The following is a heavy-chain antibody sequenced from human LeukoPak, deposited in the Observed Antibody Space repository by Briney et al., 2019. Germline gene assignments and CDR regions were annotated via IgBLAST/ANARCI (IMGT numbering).Heavy chain of an antibody. Sequence: GGSLRLSCAASGFTVSSNYMSWVRQAPGKGLEWGSVIYSGGSTYYADSVKGRFTISRDNSKNTLYLQMNSLRAEDTAVYYCARDAATVTTRGVGDAFDIWGQGTMVTVSS. J-gene: IGHJ3*02. V-gene: IGHV3-66*01. CDR1: GFTVSSNY. CDR2: IYSGGST. D-gene: IGHD4-17*01. CDR3: ARDAATVTTRGVGDAFDI.